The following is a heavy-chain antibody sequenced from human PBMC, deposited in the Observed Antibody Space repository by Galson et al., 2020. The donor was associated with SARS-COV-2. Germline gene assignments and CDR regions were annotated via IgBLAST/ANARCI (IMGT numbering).Heavy chain of an antibody. CDR2: IFWDGEK. V-gene: IGHV2-5*02. D-gene: IGHD2-8*01. CDR3: TLEYGVSSYMEV. CDR1: EFSVKTGGVG. J-gene: IGHJ6*03. Sequence: VSGPTLVKPTQTLTLTCTLSEFSVKTGGVGVGWTRQPPGKALEWLALIFWDGEKRYSPSLKNRLTITRNTSKNQVVLTMTNMDPVDTGTYYCTLEYGVSSYMEVWGNGTTVTVSS.